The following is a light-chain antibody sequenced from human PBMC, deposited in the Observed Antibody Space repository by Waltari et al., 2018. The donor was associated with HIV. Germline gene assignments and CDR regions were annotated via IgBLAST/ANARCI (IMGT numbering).Light chain of an antibody. V-gene: IGKV1-39*01. J-gene: IGKJ3*01. CDR3: QQSYGSPFN. CDR2: SAY. CDR1: QAISTY. Sequence: IQLTQSPSSLSASLGDSVGITCRASQAISTYLNWYQQKPGKALLLLVYSAYTLQPGAPSRFRGAGSGRDFSLSISGLQTEDFATYFCQQSYGSPFNFGPGT.